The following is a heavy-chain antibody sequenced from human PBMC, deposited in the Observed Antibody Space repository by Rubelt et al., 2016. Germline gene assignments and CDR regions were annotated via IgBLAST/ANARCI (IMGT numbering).Heavy chain of an antibody. CDR2: ISYDGSNK. J-gene: IGHJ4*02. V-gene: IGHV3-30*19. Sequence: QVQLVESGGGVVQPGRSLRLSCAASGFTFSSYGMHWVRQAPGKGLEWVAVISYDGSNKYYADSVKGRFTISRDNSKNTLYLQMNSLRAEDTAVYYCARENYGDYYFDYWGQGTLVTVSS. D-gene: IGHD4-17*01. CDR1: GFTFSSYG. CDR3: ARENYGDYYFDY.